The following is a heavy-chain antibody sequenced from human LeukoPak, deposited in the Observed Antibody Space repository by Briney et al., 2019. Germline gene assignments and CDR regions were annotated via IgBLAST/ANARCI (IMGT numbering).Heavy chain of an antibody. V-gene: IGHV3-11*01. CDR3: ARGDYGGNSDWFDP. CDR2: ISSSGSTI. CDR1: GFTFSDYY. Sequence: SGGSLRLSCAASGFTFSDYYMSWIRQAPGKGLEWVSYISSSGSTIYYADSVKGRFTISRDNAKNSLYLQMNSLRAEDTAVYYCARGDYGGNSDWFDPWGQGTLVTVSS. J-gene: IGHJ5*02. D-gene: IGHD4-17*01.